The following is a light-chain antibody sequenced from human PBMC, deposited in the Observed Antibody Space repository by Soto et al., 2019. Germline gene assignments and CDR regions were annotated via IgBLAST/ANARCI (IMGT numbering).Light chain of an antibody. Sequence: DIQMTQSPSSLSASVGDRVTITCRASQSISSYLNWYQQKPGKAPKLLIYAASSLQSGVPSRFSGSGSGTDFTLTISSLQPEDFATYYCQQSYSNPGKFGQGTK. CDR1: QSISSY. V-gene: IGKV1-39*01. CDR2: AAS. J-gene: IGKJ1*01. CDR3: QQSYSNPGK.